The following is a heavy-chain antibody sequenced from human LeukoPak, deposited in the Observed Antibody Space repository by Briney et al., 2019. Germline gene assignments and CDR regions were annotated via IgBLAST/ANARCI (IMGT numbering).Heavy chain of an antibody. CDR3: AREANYYDSSGYYFFLDY. D-gene: IGHD3-22*01. CDR2: ISYDGSNK. V-gene: IGHV3-30*01. CDR1: GFTFSSYA. Sequence: PGGSLRLSCAASGFTFSSYAMHWVRQAPGKGLEWVAVISYDGSNKYYADSEKGRFTISRDNSKNTLYLQMNSLRAEDTAVYYCAREANYYDSSGYYFFLDYWGQGTLVTVSS. J-gene: IGHJ4*02.